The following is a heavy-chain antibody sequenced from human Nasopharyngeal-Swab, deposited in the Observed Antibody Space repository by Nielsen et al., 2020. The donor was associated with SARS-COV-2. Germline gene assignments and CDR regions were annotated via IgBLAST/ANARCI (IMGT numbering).Heavy chain of an antibody. CDR1: GFTFSSYE. J-gene: IGHJ2*01. V-gene: IGHV3-48*03. CDR3: ARAGPGYCSGGSCYPSWYFDL. CDR2: ISDSGGSI. Sequence: GESLKISCEASGFTFSSYEMHWVRQAPGKGLEWVSYISDSGGSIYYAESVKGRFTISRDNAKNSLYLQMYSLRAEDTAVYYCARAGPGYCSGGSCYPSWYFDLWGRGTLVTVSS. D-gene: IGHD2-15*01.